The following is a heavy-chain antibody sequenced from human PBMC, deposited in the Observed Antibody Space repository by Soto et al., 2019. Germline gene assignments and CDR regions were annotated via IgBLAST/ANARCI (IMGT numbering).Heavy chain of an antibody. J-gene: IGHJ4*02. CDR3: VKDDGGYPSTAPH. D-gene: IGHD3-22*01. CDR2: ISGSGDRT. Sequence: EVQLLESGGGLVQPGGSLRLSCAASGITIRNYPMSWVSQAPGKGLDWVSGISGSGDRTYYADSAKGRFTISKDISRNSLSLQLDSLGVEDTAVYFCVKDDGGYPSTAPHWGQGTLVTVSS. V-gene: IGHV3-23*01. CDR1: GITIRNYP.